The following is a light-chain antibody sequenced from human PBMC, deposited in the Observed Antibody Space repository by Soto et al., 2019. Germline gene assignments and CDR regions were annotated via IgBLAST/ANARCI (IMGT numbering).Light chain of an antibody. CDR2: DAS. Sequence: IQLTQSPSSLSASVGDRVTITCRASQSISSWLAWYQQKPGKAPKVLIFDASSLESGVPSRFSGSGSGTEFTLTISSLQPDDFATYYCQQYSAYPYTFGQGTKVDIK. CDR1: QSISSW. J-gene: IGKJ2*01. CDR3: QQYSAYPYT. V-gene: IGKV1-5*01.